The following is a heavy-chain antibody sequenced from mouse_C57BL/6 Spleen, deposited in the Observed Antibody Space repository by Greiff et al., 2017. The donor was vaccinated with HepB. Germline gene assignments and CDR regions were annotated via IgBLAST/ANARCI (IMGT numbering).Heavy chain of an antibody. CDR3: ARPTTVPHWYFDV. D-gene: IGHD1-1*01. CDR1: DSEVFPIAY. CDR2: ILPSIGRT. V-gene: IGHV15-2*01. Sequence: VQLVESGSELRSPGSSVKLSCKDFDSEVFPIAYMSWVRQKPGHGFEWIGGILPSIGRTIYGEKFEDKATLDADTLSNTAYLELNSLTSEDSAIYYCARPTTVPHWYFDVWGTGTTVTVSS. J-gene: IGHJ1*03.